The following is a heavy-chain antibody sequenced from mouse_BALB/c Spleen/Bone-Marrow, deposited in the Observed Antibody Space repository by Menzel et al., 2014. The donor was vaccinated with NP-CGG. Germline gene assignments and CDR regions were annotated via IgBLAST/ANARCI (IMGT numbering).Heavy chain of an antibody. Sequence: QVQLQQPGAELVRPGASVTLSCKASGYTFTDYEMHWVKQTPVHGLEWIGTLDPETGGTAYNQKFKDMATLTADKSYTTAYMELRSLTSEDSAVYYCANWGYYAMDYWGQGISVTVSS. CDR3: ANWGYYAMDY. J-gene: IGHJ4*01. D-gene: IGHD4-1*01. CDR2: LDPETGGT. V-gene: IGHV1-15*01. CDR1: GYTFTDYE.